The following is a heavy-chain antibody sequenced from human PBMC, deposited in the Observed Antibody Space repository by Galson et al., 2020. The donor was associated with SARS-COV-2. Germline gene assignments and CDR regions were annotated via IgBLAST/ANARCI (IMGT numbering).Heavy chain of an antibody. V-gene: IGHV4-38-2*02. D-gene: IGHD3-22*01. CDR2: VYHSGTT. Sequence: SETLSLTCTVSGYSVSTTNYWGWVRQPPGRGLEWIGSVYHSGTTYYNPSLKSRVTISVDTSKNQFSLRLDSVTAADTALYYCARQGVNMIVLVTVPGWYFDLWGRGTLVTVSS. CDR3: ARQGVNMIVLVTVPGWYFDL. CDR1: GYSVSTTNY. J-gene: IGHJ2*01.